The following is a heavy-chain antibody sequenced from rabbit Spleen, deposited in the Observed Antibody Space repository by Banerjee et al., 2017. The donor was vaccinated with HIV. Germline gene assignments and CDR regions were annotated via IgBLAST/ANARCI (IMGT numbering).Heavy chain of an antibody. Sequence: QEQLVESGGGLVQPEGSLTLTCTASGFSFSSSYYMYWVRQAPGKGLEWIGCIYSSSGITWYASWAKGRFTISKTSSTTVTLQMTSLTDADTATYFCARGGYGGHIYAMGLWGPGTLVTVS. CDR2: IYSSSGIT. V-gene: IGHV1S45*01. CDR1: GFSFSSSYY. J-gene: IGHJ4*01. CDR3: ARGGYGGHIYAMGL. D-gene: IGHD4-2*01.